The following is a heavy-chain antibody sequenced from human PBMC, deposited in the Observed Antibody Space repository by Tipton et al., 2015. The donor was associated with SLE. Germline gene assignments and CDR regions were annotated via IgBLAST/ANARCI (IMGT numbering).Heavy chain of an antibody. J-gene: IGHJ4*02. D-gene: IGHD2-8*01. CDR3: ARGEMGSEGY. CDR1: GGSISSSSYY. Sequence: TLSLTCTVSGGSISSSSYYWSWIRQPPGKGLEWIGYIYTSGSTNYNPSLKSRVTISVDTSKNQFSLKLSSVTAADTAVYYCARGEMGSEGYWGQGTLVTVSS. V-gene: IGHV4-61*09. CDR2: IYTSGST.